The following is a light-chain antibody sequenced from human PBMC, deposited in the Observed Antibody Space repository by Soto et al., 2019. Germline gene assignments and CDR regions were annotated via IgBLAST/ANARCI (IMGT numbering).Light chain of an antibody. J-gene: IGKJ3*01. Sequence: EVVLTQSPGTLSLSPGERATLSCRASQSVSSTYLAWYQQKPGQAPRLLMYGASTRATGVPDRFSGSGSGTDFTLTISRLEPEDFAMYYCQQYGSSPYLFTFGPETKVDIK. CDR2: GAS. CDR1: QSVSSTY. V-gene: IGKV3-20*01. CDR3: QQYGSSPYLFT.